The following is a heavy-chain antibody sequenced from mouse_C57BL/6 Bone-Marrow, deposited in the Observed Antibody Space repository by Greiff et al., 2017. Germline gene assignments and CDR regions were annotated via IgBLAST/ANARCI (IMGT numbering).Heavy chain of an antibody. V-gene: IGHV1-69*01. CDR2: IDPSDSYT. D-gene: IGHD3-2*02. CDR3: ARGGQLRLRPFAY. CDR1: GYTFTSYW. Sequence: QVQLQQPGAELVMPGASVKLSCKASGYTFTSYWMHWVKQRPGQGLEWIGEIDPSDSYTNYNQKFKGKSTLTVDKSSSTAYMQLSSLTSEDSAVYYGARGGQLRLRPFAYWGQGTLVTGAA. J-gene: IGHJ3*01.